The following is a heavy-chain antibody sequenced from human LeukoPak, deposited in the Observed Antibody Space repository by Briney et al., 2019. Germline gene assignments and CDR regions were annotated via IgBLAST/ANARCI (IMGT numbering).Heavy chain of an antibody. J-gene: IGHJ4*02. CDR3: ARDLEMGSLGTMVRDY. D-gene: IGHD4/OR15-4a*01. V-gene: IGHV1-18*01. Sequence: ASVKVSCKASGYTFTRYGISWVRQAPGQGLERMGWISAYNGNTNYAQKLQGRVTMTTDTSTSTAYMELRSLRSDDTGVYYCARDLEMGSLGTMVRDYWGQGTLVTVSS. CDR1: GYTFTRYG. CDR2: ISAYNGNT.